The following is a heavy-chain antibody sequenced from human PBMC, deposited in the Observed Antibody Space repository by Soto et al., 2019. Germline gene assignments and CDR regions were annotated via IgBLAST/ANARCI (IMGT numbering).Heavy chain of an antibody. CDR1: GYTFTSNG. D-gene: IGHD6-6*01. J-gene: IGHJ6*02. V-gene: IGHV1-18*04. Sequence: QGQLVQSGGEVKKPGASVKVSCKASGYTFTSNGISWVRQAPGQGLEWMGWISGYNGDTDYAQKFQGRVTMTTDTSTSTAYMEVRSLRPDDTAVYYCTRDKTQQIVGYNYYYGLDVWGQGTTVTVSS. CDR3: TRDKTQQIVGYNYYYGLDV. CDR2: ISGYNGDT.